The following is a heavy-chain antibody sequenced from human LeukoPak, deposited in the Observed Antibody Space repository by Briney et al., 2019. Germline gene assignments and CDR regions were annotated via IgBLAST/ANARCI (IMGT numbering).Heavy chain of an antibody. CDR1: KFTFSNYG. D-gene: IGHD3-10*01. CDR2: ISSDGRAK. CDR3: AKEYDSGGYGAYFDY. V-gene: IGHV3-30*18. J-gene: IGHJ4*02. Sequence: GGSLRLSCTASKFTFSNYGMQWVRQAPGKGLEWVAVISSDGRAKYYADSVKGRFTLSRDNSRNTLDLQMNSLGPEDTAVYYCAKEYDSGGYGAYFDYWGRGTLVTVSS.